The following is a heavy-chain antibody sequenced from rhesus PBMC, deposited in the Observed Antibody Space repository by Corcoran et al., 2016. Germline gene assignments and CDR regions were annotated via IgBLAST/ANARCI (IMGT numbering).Heavy chain of an antibody. J-gene: IGHJ5-1*01. V-gene: IGHV4-160*01. Sequence: QVQLQASGPGLVKPSETLSLTRAGSGGPIGVYYWTWSLRPPRPGLEGIGRIYGSGGSTDYNPARKSRVTISTETSKKKFSLKLRSVTAADTAVYYCAILPWVTIMFGGFDVWGPGVLVTVSS. CDR2: IYGSGGST. CDR1: GGPIGVYY. CDR3: AILPWVTIMFGGFDV. D-gene: IGHD3-34*01.